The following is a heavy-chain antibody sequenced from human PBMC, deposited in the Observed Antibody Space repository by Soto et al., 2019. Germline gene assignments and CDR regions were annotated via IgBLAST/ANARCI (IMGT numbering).Heavy chain of an antibody. CDR3: ARESEDPTSNFHX. J-gene: IGHJ4*02. Sequence: PRLSCAASGFTFTRYSMNCVRQAPGKGLEWVSSISSTTNYIYYADSMKGRFTVSRDNAKNSVYLEMNSLSAEDTAVYYCARESEDPTSNFHXWGQGTLVTVSX. CDR1: GFTFTRYS. CDR2: ISSTTNYI. V-gene: IGHV3-21*01.